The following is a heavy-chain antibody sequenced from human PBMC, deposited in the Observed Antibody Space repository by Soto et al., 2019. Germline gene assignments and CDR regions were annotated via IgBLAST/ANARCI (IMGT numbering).Heavy chain of an antibody. Sequence: GSLRLSCAASGFTFSSYAMSWVRQAPGKGLEWVSAISGSGGSTYYADSVKGRFTISRDNSKNSLYLQMNSLRTEDTALYYCAVQGAPYYYYGMDVWGQGTTVTVSS. D-gene: IGHD6-6*01. V-gene: IGHV3-23*01. CDR1: GFTFSSYA. CDR3: AVQGAPYYYYGMDV. CDR2: ISGSGGST. J-gene: IGHJ6*02.